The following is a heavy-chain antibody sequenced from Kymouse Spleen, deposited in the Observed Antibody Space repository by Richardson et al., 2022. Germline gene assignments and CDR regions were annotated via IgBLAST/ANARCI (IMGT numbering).Heavy chain of an antibody. CDR1: GFTFSSYA. J-gene: IGHJ4*02. CDR2: ISGSGGST. D-gene: IGHD3-10*01. CDR3: AKDRGPLLLWFGESPFDY. V-gene: IGHV3-23*04. Sequence: EVQLVESGGGLVQPGGSLRLSCAASGFTFSSYAMSWVRQAPGKGLEWVSAISGSGGSTYYADSVKGRFTISRDNSKNTLYLQMNSLRAEDTAVYYCAKDRGPLLLWFGESPFDYWGQGTLVTVSS.